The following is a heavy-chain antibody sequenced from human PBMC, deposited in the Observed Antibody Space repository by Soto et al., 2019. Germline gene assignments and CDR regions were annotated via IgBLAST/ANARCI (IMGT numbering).Heavy chain of an antibody. CDR3: ARLCCGRTAMVPPGMDV. V-gene: IGHV5-51*01. CDR2: IYPGDSDT. D-gene: IGHD5-18*01. J-gene: IGHJ6*02. CDR1: GYSFTSYW. Sequence: PGESLKISCKGSGYSFTSYWIGWVRQMPGKGLEWMGIIYPGDSDTRYSPSFQGQVTISADKSISTAYLQWSSLKASDTAMYYCARLCCGRTAMVPPGMDVWGQGTSVTVSS.